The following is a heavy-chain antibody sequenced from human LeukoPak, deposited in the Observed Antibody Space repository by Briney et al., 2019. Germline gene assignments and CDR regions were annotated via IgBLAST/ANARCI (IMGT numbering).Heavy chain of an antibody. CDR3: ARVSILIVPYYAFDI. J-gene: IGHJ3*02. CDR1: GFSFSSYS. CDR2: ISSSSNYI. D-gene: IGHD2/OR15-2a*01. Sequence: GGPLRLSCAASGFSFSSYSMKWVRQAPGKGLEWVSSISSSSNYIYYADSVKGRFTISRDNAKNSLYLQMNSLRAEDTAVYYCARVSILIVPYYAFDIWGQGTMVTVSS. V-gene: IGHV3-21*01.